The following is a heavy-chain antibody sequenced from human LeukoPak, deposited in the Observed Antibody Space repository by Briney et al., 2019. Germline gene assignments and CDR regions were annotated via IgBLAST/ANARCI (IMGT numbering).Heavy chain of an antibody. J-gene: IGHJ3*02. D-gene: IGHD4-17*01. V-gene: IGHV4-59*01. CDR3: AREHGDYPDDAFDI. Sequence: SETLSLTCTVSGGSISSYYWSWIRQPPGKGLEWIGYIYYSGSTNYNPSLKSRVTISVDTSKNQFSLKLSSVTAADTAVHYCAREHGDYPDDAFDIWGQGTMVTVSS. CDR2: IYYSGST. CDR1: GGSISSYY.